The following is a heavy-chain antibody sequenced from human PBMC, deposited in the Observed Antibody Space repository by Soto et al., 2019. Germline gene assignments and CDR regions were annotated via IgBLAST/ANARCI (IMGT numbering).Heavy chain of an antibody. CDR1: GGSFSGYY. Sequence: SETLSLTCAVYGGSFSGYYWSWIRQPPGKGLEWIGEINHSGSTNYNPSLKSRVTISVDTSKNQFSLKLGSVTAADTAVYYCAHKNESITMVRGVIIRLNWFDPWGQGTLVTVSS. CDR3: AHKNESITMVRGVIIRLNWFDP. CDR2: INHSGST. D-gene: IGHD3-10*01. J-gene: IGHJ5*02. V-gene: IGHV4-34*01.